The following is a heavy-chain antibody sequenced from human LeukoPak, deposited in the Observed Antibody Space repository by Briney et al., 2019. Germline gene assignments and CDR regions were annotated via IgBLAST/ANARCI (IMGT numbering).Heavy chain of an antibody. V-gene: IGHV3-30*04. CDR1: GLSFNTYA. Sequence: GGSLRLSCVDSGLSFNTYAMHWVRQAPGKGLEWVAAISYDGSYTYCRDSVRGRFTISRDNSKNTMYLQMNSLRAEDTAMYYCARALDVWGKGTTVTVSS. J-gene: IGHJ6*04. CDR2: ISYDGSYT. CDR3: ARALDV.